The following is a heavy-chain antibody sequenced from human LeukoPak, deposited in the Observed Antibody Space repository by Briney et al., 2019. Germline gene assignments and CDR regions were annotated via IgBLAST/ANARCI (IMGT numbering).Heavy chain of an antibody. V-gene: IGHV3-23*01. J-gene: IGHJ4*02. CDR3: AKESGALGAPLYDY. CDR2: ISDNGGGT. Sequence: GGSLRLSCGASGFIFRNYVMSWVRQAPGEGLEWVSGISDNGGGTYYADSVKGRFTISRDNSKNMLYLQMNSLRAEDTAVYYCAKESGALGAPLYDYWGQGILVTGSS. CDR1: GFIFRNYV. D-gene: IGHD4/OR15-4a*01.